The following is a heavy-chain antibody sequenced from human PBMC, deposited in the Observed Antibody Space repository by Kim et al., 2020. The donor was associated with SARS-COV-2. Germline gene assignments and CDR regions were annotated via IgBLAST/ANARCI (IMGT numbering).Heavy chain of an antibody. CDR2: IYYSGST. V-gene: IGHV4-31*03. CDR1: GGSISSGGYY. J-gene: IGHJ6*03. D-gene: IGHD3-3*01. CDR3: ARVGGRITIFGVVIISAMDV. Sequence: SETLSLTCTVSGGSISSGGYYWSWIRQHPEKGLEWIGYIYYSGSTYYNPSLKSRVTISVDTSKNQFSLKLSSVTAADTAVYYCARVGGRITIFGVVIISAMDVWGKGTTVTVSS.